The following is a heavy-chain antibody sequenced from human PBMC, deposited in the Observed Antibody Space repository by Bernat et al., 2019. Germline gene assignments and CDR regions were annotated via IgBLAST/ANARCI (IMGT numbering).Heavy chain of an antibody. D-gene: IGHD3-16*02. J-gene: IGHJ4*02. Sequence: EVQLVESGGGLVQPGGSLRLSCAASGFTFSSYWMSWVRQAPGKGLEWVANIKQDGSEKYYVDSVKGRFTISRDNAKNSLYLQMNSLRAEDTAVYYCARDRGYDYIWGSYPRYYFDYWGQGTLVTVSS. CDR3: ARDRGYDYIWGSYPRYYFDY. CDR2: IKQDGSEK. V-gene: IGHV3-7*03. CDR1: GFTFSSYW.